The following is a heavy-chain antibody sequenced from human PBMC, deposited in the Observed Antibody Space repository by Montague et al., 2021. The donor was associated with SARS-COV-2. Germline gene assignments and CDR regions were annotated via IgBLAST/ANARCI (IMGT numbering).Heavy chain of an antibody. CDR2: LYSDIDGP. CDR3: AKAPDDSSGYHYAAVDF. Sequence: SLRLSCAASGFTFGSYAMSWVRQAPGRGLEWVSALYSDIDGPYYADSVKGRFTISRDNFRNTLYLQMNSLRDEDTAMYYCAKAPDDSSGYHYAAVDFWGQGTLVTVSS. CDR1: GFTFGSYA. V-gene: IGHV3-23*03. D-gene: IGHD3-22*01. J-gene: IGHJ4*02.